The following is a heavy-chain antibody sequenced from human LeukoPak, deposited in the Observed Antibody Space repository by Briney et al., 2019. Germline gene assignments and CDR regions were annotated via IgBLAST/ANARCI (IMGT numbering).Heavy chain of an antibody. J-gene: IGHJ4*02. CDR3: ARDQFSYYGSGSIEALEY. D-gene: IGHD3-10*01. CDR2: IGISRTSI. V-gene: IGHV3-11*04. Sequence: GGSLRLSCAASGFTLSDDYMSWIRQAPGKGPEWLSYIGISRTSIYYADSVKGRFTISRDNSKNTLYLQMNSLRAEDTAVYYCARDQFSYYGSGSIEALEYWGQGTLVTVSS. CDR1: GFTLSDDY.